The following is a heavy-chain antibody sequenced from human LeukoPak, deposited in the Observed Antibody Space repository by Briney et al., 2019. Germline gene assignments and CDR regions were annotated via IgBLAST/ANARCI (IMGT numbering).Heavy chain of an antibody. V-gene: IGHV5-51*01. CDR1: GYSFTSYW. CDR2: IYPGDSDT. D-gene: IGHD2-15*01. CDR3: ARWLGYCSGGSCYSTKYYFDY. Sequence: GESLKISCKGSGYSFTSYWIGWVRQTPGKGLEWMGIIYPGDSDTRYSPSFQGQVTISADKSISTAYLQWSSLKASDTAMYYCARWLGYCSGGSCYSTKYYFDYWGQGTLVTVSS. J-gene: IGHJ4*02.